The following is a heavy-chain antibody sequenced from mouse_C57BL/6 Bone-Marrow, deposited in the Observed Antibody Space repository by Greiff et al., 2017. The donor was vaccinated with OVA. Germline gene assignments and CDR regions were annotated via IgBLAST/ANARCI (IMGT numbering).Heavy chain of an antibody. CDR2: IHPNSGST. Sequence: QVQLQQPGAELVKPGASVKLSCKASGYTFTSYWMHWVKQRPGQGLEWIGMIHPNSGSTNYNEKFKSKATLTVDKSSSTAYMQLSSLTSEDSAVYYCARGDYGYVLFAYWGQGTLVTVSA. CDR3: ARGDYGYVLFAY. D-gene: IGHD2-2*01. J-gene: IGHJ3*01. CDR1: GYTFTSYW. V-gene: IGHV1-64*01.